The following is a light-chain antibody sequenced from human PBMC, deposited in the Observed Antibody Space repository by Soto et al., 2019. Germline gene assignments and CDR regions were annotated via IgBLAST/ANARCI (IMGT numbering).Light chain of an antibody. CDR2: KAS. CDR3: QSNYILPWT. V-gene: IGKV1-5*03. Sequence: DIQMTQSPSTLSASVGDRVTITCRASQSISPWLAWYQQKPGKAPKLLIYKASTLQIGVPSRFGGNGSGTHFTLTINTLQFDDFASYYCQSNYILPWTFGQGTKVDIK. J-gene: IGKJ1*01. CDR1: QSISPW.